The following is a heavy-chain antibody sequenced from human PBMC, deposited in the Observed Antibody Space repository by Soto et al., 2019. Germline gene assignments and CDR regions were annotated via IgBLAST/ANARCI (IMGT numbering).Heavy chain of an antibody. CDR1: GGSISSSNW. V-gene: IGHV4-4*02. D-gene: IGHD3-10*01. CDR3: ARRWGEGRVDY. CDR2: VYHSGNT. J-gene: IGHJ4*02. Sequence: QVQLQESGPGLVKPSGTLSLTCAVSGGSISSSNWWSWVRQPPGKGLEWIGEVYHSGNTNYNPSRTSRVTMAVAKSRNQFSLKRSSVTAADRAVYYCARRWGEGRVDYWGQGTLVSVSS.